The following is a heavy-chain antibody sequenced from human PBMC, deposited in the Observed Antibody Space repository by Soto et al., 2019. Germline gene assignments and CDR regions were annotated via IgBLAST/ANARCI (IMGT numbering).Heavy chain of an antibody. D-gene: IGHD5-18*01. CDR3: ARTWIQLSYYGMDV. CDR2: INPNSGGT. J-gene: IGHJ6*02. V-gene: IGHV1-2*04. Sequence: ASVKVSCKASGYTFTVYYMHWVRQAPGQGLEWMGWINPNSGGTNYAQKVQGWVTMTTDTSIRTAYMELSSLSSEDTAVYYCARTWIQLSYYGMDVWRQGTTVTVSS. CDR1: GYTFTVYY.